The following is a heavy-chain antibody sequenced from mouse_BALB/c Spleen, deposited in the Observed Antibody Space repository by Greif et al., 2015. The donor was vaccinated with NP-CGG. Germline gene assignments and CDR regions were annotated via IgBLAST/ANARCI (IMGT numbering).Heavy chain of an antibody. D-gene: IGHD2-4*01. Sequence: QVQLQQSGAELVRPGVSVKISCKGSGYTFTDYAMHWVKQSHAKSLEWIGVISTYYGDASYNQKFKGKATMTVDKSSSTAYMELARLTSEDSAIYYCARGLGDYDVWFAYWGQGTLVTVSA. V-gene: IGHV1S137*01. CDR3: ARGLGDYDVWFAY. CDR2: ISTYYGDA. J-gene: IGHJ3*01. CDR1: GYTFTDYA.